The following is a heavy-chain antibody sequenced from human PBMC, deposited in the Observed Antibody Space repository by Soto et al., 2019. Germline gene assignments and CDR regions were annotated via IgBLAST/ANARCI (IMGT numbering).Heavy chain of an antibody. J-gene: IGHJ4*02. CDR1: GGSCSGGY. V-gene: IGHV4-34*01. Sequence: LTCAVYGGSCSGGYGSWIRQPPGKGLEWIGEINHSGSTNYNPSLKSRVTISVDTSKNQFSLKLSSVTAADTAVYYCARVKEQLVRRSLFDYWGQGTLVTVSS. CDR2: INHSGST. D-gene: IGHD6-13*01. CDR3: ARVKEQLVRRSLFDY.